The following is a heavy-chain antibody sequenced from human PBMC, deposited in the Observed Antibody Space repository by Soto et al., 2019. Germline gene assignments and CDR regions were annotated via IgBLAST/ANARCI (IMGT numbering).Heavy chain of an antibody. J-gene: IGHJ3*02. D-gene: IGHD6-6*01. CDR2: IYNSGNT. CDR1: GGSSSSGDYY. V-gene: IGHV4-31*03. Sequence: TLSVTCTVSGGSSSSGDYYWSWIRHHPGKGLEWIGYIYNSGNTYYNPSLKGRGTISVDTSTNQFSLKLSSVTAADTAMYYCARVGISSSDAFDIWGHGTMVTVSS. CDR3: ARVGISSSDAFDI.